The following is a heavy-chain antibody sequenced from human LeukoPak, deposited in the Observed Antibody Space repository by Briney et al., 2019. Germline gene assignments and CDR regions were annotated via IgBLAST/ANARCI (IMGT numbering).Heavy chain of an antibody. V-gene: IGHV1-18*01. CDR1: GYTLTELS. J-gene: IGHJ4*02. D-gene: IGHD1-26*01. Sequence: GASVKVSCKVSGYTLTELSMHWVRQAPGQGLEWMGWISAYNGNTNYAQKLQGRVTMTTDTSTSTAYMELRSLRSDDTAVYYCARGGAVQFMYLQFDYWGQGTLVTVSS. CDR2: ISAYNGNT. CDR3: ARGGAVQFMYLQFDY.